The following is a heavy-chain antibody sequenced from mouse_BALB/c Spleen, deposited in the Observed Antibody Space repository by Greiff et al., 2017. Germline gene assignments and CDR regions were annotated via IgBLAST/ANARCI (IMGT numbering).Heavy chain of an antibody. D-gene: IGHD1-1*01. CDR3: ARDRRGSSSYFDY. CDR1: GFTFSDYY. V-gene: IGHV5-4*02. J-gene: IGHJ2*01. Sequence: EVQLVESGGGLVQPGGSLKLSCAASGFTFSDYYMYWVRQTPEKRLEWVATISDGGSYTYYPDSVKGRFTISRDNAKNNLYLQMSSLKSEDTAMYYCARDRRGSSSYFDYWGQGTTLTVSS. CDR2: ISDGGSYT.